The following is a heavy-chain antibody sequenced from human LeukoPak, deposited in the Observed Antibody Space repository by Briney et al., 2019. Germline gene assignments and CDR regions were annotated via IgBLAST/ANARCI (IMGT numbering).Heavy chain of an antibody. CDR3: ARDPDYDILTGAYDY. J-gene: IGHJ4*02. D-gene: IGHD3-9*01. Sequence: GGSLRLSCAASGFTFSSYWMHWVRQAPGKGLEWVAVISYDGSNKYYADSVKGRFTISRDNSKNTLYLQMNSLRAEDTAVYYCARDPDYDILTGAYDYWGQGTLVTVSS. CDR2: ISYDGSNK. CDR1: GFTFSSYW. V-gene: IGHV3-30-3*01.